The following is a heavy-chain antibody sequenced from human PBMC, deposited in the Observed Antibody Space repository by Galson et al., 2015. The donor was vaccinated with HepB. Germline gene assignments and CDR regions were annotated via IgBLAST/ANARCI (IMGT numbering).Heavy chain of an antibody. V-gene: IGHV3-30-3*01. D-gene: IGHD3-3*01. CDR2: ISYDGSNK. CDR3: ARVGRPGVHDFWSGYYSFDY. Sequence: SLRLSCAASGFTFSSYAMHWVRQAPGKGLEWVAVISYDGSNKYYADSVKGRFTISRDNSKNTLYLQMNSLRAEDTAVYYCARVGRPGVHDFWSGYYSFDYWGQGTLVTVSS. J-gene: IGHJ4*02. CDR1: GFTFSSYA.